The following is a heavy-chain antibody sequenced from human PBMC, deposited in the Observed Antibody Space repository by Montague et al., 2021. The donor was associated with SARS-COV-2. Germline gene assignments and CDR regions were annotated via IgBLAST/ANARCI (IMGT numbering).Heavy chain of an antibody. CDR3: ATPDY. CDR2: IDPSDSNT. J-gene: IGHJ4*02. V-gene: IGHV5-10-1*01. CDR1: GYSFTTYW. Sequence: QSGAEVKKPAESLRISCKGSGYSFTTYWINWVRQMPGKGLEWMGKIDPSDSNTNYSPSFQGHITISVDRSISTAYLQWRRLKASDTAMYYCATPDYWGQGTMVTVSS.